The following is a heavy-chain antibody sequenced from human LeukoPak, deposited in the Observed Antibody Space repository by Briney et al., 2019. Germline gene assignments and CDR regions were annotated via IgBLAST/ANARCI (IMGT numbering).Heavy chain of an antibody. CDR2: IYCSGST. CDR1: GGSISSSSYY. V-gene: IGHV4-61*01. CDR3: ARVRVSSWSWEHYYYYYYMDV. D-gene: IGHD6-13*01. J-gene: IGHJ6*03. Sequence: SETPSLTCTVSGGSISSSSYYWSWIRQPPGKGLEWIGYIYCSGSTNYNPSLKSRVTISVDTSKNQFSLKLSSVTAADTAVYYCARVRVSSWSWEHYYYYYYMDVWGKGTTVTVSS.